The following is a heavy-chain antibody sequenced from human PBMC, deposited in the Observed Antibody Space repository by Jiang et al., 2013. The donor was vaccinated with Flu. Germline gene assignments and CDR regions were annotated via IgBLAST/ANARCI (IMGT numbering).Heavy chain of an antibody. V-gene: IGHV3-23*01. CDR3: AKEGRSIVTRPDEYGMDV. CDR2: ISGSGATT. J-gene: IGHJ6*02. CDR1: GFIFSSHG. D-gene: IGHD6-6*01. Sequence: EVQLLESGGGLVQPGESLRLSCAASGFIFSSHGMSWVRQAPGQGLEWVSVISGSGATTFYAESVKGRFTISRDKSTNTLHLQMNSLRGEDTAVYYCAKEGRSIVTRPDEYGMDVWGQGTTVTVSS.